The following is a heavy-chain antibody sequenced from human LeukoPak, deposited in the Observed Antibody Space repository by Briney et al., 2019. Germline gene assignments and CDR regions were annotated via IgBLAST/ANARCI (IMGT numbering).Heavy chain of an antibody. J-gene: IGHJ6*02. Sequence: PSETLSLTCTVSGGSISSYYWSWIRQPPGKGLEWIGYIYYSGSTNYNPSLKSRVTISVDTSKNQFSLKLSSVTAADTAVYYCAKNRGPTIPVPMDVWGQGTTVTVSS. D-gene: IGHD5-12*01. CDR2: IYYSGST. CDR1: GGSISSYY. V-gene: IGHV4-59*08. CDR3: AKNRGPTIPVPMDV.